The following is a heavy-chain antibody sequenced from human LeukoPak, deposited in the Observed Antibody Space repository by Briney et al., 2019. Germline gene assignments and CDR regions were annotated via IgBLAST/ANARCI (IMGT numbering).Heavy chain of an antibody. V-gene: IGHV4-34*01. Sequence: SEALSLTCAVYGGSFSGYYWSWIRQPPGKGLEWIGEINHSGSTNYNPSLKSRVTISVDTSKNQFSLKLSSVTAADTAVYYCRATYYYYGMDVWGQGTTVTVSS. CDR3: RATYYYYGMDV. CDR2: INHSGST. CDR1: GGSFSGYY. D-gene: IGHD1-26*01. J-gene: IGHJ6*02.